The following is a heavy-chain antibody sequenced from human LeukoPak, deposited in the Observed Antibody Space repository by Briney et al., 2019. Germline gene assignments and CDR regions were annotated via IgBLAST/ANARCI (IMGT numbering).Heavy chain of an antibody. CDR3: ARVGDFWSGLDV. CDR2: ISSSSSYI. V-gene: IGHV3-21*01. Sequence: GGSLRLPCAASGFTFSSYSMNWVRQAPGKGLEWVSSISSSSSYIYYADSVKGRFTISRDNAKNSLYLQMNSLRAEDTAVYYCARVGDFWSGLDVWGQGTTVTVSS. D-gene: IGHD3-3*01. J-gene: IGHJ6*02. CDR1: GFTFSSYS.